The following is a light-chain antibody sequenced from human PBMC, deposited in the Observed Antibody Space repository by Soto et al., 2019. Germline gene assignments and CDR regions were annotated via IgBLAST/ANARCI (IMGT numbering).Light chain of an antibody. V-gene: IGKV3-11*01. CDR3: QQSSNWPSIT. Sequence: EIVLTQSPATLSLSPVERATLSCRASQSVSSYLAWYQQKPGQAPRLLIYDASNRATGIPARFSGSGSGTDFTLTIRSLEPEDFAVYYCQQSSNWPSITCGQGTRREIK. CDR1: QSVSSY. CDR2: DAS. J-gene: IGKJ5*01.